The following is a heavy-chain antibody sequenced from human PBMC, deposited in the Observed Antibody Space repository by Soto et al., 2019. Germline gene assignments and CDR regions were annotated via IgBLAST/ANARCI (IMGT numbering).Heavy chain of an antibody. V-gene: IGHV4-39*01. Sequence: QLQLQESGPGLVKPSETLSLTCTVSGGSISSTSFYWGWIRQPPGKGLEWIGNIYYSDSTYYNPSLKSRVTISVDTSKNQSSLKLSSVTAADTAVYYCARFRLRFLAFDYWGQGARVTVSS. D-gene: IGHD3-3*01. CDR1: GGSISSTSFY. CDR3: ARFRLRFLAFDY. J-gene: IGHJ4*02. CDR2: IYYSDST.